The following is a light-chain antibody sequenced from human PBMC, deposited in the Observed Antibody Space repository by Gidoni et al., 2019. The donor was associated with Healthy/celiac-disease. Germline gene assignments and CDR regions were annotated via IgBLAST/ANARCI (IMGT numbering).Light chain of an antibody. J-gene: IGLJ1*01. CDR2: DVS. Sequence: QSALTQPRSVSGSPGQSVTISCTGTSSDVGGYNYVSWYQQHSGKAPKLMIYDVSKRPSGVPDRFSGSKSGNTASLTISGLQAEDEADYYCCSYAGSYTYVFGTGTKVTVV. CDR1: SSDVGGYNY. V-gene: IGLV2-11*01. CDR3: CSYAGSYTYV.